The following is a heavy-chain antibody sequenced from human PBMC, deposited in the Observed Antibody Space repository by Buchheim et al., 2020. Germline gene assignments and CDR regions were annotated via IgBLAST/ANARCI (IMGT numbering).Heavy chain of an antibody. D-gene: IGHD3-22*01. J-gene: IGHJ6*02. V-gene: IGHV3-23*01. Sequence: EVQLLQSGGGLVQPGGSLRLSCAASGFTFSRHAMAWVRQAPGKGLEWVSGISESGGSTFYADSVKGRFTISRDNSKNTLYLQMNSLRAEDTAVYYCARVECYDSSGCSLGMDVWGQGTT. CDR2: ISESGGST. CDR3: ARVECYDSSGCSLGMDV. CDR1: GFTFSRHA.